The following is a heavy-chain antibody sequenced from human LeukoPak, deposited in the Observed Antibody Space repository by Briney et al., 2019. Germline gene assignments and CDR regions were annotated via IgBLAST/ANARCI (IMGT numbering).Heavy chain of an antibody. V-gene: IGHV4-4*07. CDR1: GYSISSGYY. Sequence: SETLSLTCAVSGYSISSGYYWSWIRPPAGKGLEWIGRIYTSGSTNYNPSLKSRVTMSVDTSKNQFSLKLSSVTAADTAVYYCARVRGVKYCSGGSCYDYYYYYMDVWGKGTTVTVSS. CDR3: ARVRGVKYCSGGSCYDYYYYYMDV. D-gene: IGHD2-15*01. J-gene: IGHJ6*03. CDR2: IYTSGST.